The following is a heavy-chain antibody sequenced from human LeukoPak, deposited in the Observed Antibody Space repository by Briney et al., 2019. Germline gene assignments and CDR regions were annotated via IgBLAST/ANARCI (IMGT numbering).Heavy chain of an antibody. V-gene: IGHV3-15*01. CDR3: TTEPMGYCSSSTCYDYFDY. J-gene: IGHJ4*02. D-gene: IGHD2-2*01. CDR2: IKSKTDGGTT. CDR1: GFTFSNAW. Sequence: GGSLRPSCAASGFTFSNAWMTWVRQAPGKGLEGVGRIKSKTDGGTTDYAAPVKGRFTISRDDSKNTPYLQMNSLKTEDTAVYYCTTEPMGYCSSSTCYDYFDYWGQGTLVTVSS.